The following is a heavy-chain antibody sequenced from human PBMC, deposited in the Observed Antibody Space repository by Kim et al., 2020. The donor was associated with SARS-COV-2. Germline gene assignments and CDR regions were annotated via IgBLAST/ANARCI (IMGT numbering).Heavy chain of an antibody. J-gene: IGHJ4*02. D-gene: IGHD3-9*01. Sequence: GGSLRLSCAASGLAFGDHAIHWVRQAPGKGLEWVSGISWNSGSIGYADSVKGRFTISRDNAKNSLYLQMNSLRAEDTAFYYCAEDLLPGLTGTLSHWGQGTLVTVAS. CDR3: AEDLLPGLTGTLSH. V-gene: IGHV3-9*01. CDR1: GLAFGDHA. CDR2: ISWNSGSI.